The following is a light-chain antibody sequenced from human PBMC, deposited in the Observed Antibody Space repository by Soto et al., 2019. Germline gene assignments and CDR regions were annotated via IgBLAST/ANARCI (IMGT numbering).Light chain of an antibody. Sequence: QSVLTQPASVSGSPGQSITISCTGTSGDVGGYNYVSWYQQHPGKAPKLMIYDVSNRPSGVSNRFSGSKSGNTASLTISGLQAEDEADYYCSSYTSSSTLYVLGTGTKVTVL. CDR3: SSYTSSSTLYV. CDR2: DVS. V-gene: IGLV2-14*01. J-gene: IGLJ1*01. CDR1: SGDVGGYNY.